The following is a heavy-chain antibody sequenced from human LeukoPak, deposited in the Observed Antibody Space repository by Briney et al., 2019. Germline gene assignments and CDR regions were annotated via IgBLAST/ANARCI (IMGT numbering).Heavy chain of an antibody. CDR3: AKDPRSIVTVPAAIGFVY. D-gene: IGHD2-2*01. V-gene: IGHV3-30*02. J-gene: IGHJ4*02. CDR2: VRYDGSSK. CDR1: GFTFSSYG. Sequence: PGGSLRLSCAASGFTFSSYGMHWVHQAPGKGLEWVAFVRYDGSSKYYADSVKGRFTISRDNSKNTLYVQMNSLRAEDTAVYYCAKDPRSIVTVPAAIGFVYWGQGTLVTVSS.